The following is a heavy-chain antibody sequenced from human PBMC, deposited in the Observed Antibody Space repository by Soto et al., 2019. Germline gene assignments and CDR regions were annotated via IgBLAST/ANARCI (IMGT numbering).Heavy chain of an antibody. J-gene: IGHJ6*02. CDR2: IIPIFGTA. CDR3: ARVEYSSSWGDYGMDV. V-gene: IGHV1-69*01. CDR1: GGTFSSYA. Sequence: QVQLVQSGAEVKKPGSSVKVSCKASGGTFSSYAISWVRQAPGQGLEWMGGIIPIFGTANYAQKFQGRVRITADYSTSTAYKELSSLRSEDTAVYCCARVEYSSSWGDYGMDVWGQGTTVTVSS. D-gene: IGHD6-6*01.